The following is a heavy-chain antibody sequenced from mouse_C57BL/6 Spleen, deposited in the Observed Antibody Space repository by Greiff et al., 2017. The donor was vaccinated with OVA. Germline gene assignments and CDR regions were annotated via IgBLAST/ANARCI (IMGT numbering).Heavy chain of an antibody. D-gene: IGHD2-4*01. J-gene: IGHJ3*01. CDR2: INPNNGGT. CDR3: ARSLGYYDYDSWFAY. V-gene: IGHV1-22*01. CDR1: GYTFTDYN. Sequence: VQLQQSGPELVKPGASVKMSCKASGYTFTDYNMHWVKQSHGKSLEWIGYINPNNGGTSYNQKFKGKATLTVNKSSSTAYMELRSLTSEDSAVYYCARSLGYYDYDSWFAYWGQGTLVTVSA.